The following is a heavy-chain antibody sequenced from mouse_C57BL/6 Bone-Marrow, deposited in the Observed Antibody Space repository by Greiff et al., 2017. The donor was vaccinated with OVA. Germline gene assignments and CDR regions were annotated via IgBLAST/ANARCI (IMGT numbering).Heavy chain of an antibody. V-gene: IGHV1-64*01. CDR1: GYTFTSYW. J-gene: IGHJ4*01. D-gene: IGHD2-4*01. CDR3: ARYYDYDFYAMDY. Sequence: QVQLQQPGAELVKPGASVKLSCKASGYTFTSYWMHWVKQRPGPGLEWIGMIHPNSGSTNYNEKFKSKATLTVDKSSSTAYMQLSSLTSEDSAVYYCARYYDYDFYAMDYWGQGTSVTVSS. CDR2: IHPNSGST.